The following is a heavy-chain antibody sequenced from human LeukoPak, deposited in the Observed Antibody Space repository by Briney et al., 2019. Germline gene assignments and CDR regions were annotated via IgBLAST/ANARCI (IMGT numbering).Heavy chain of an antibody. V-gene: IGHV1-18*01. CDR2: ISAYNGNT. Sequence: ASVKVSCKASGYTFTSYGISWVRQAPGQGLEWMGWISAYNGNTNYAQKLQGRITMTTDTSTSTAYMELRSLRSDDTAVYYCARMGYCSSTSCYGNAFDIWGQGTMVTVSS. CDR3: ARMGYCSSTSCYGNAFDI. J-gene: IGHJ3*02. CDR1: GYTFTSYG. D-gene: IGHD2-2*01.